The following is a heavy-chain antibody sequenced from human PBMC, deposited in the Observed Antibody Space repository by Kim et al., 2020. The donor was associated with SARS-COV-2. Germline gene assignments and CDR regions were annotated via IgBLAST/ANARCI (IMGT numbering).Heavy chain of an antibody. Sequence: IPSLKSRVTISVDTSKNQFSLKLSSVTAADTAVYYCARWRYCSSTSCSNYWGQGTLVTVSS. J-gene: IGHJ4*02. D-gene: IGHD2-2*01. CDR3: ARWRYCSSTSCSNY. V-gene: IGHV4-31*02.